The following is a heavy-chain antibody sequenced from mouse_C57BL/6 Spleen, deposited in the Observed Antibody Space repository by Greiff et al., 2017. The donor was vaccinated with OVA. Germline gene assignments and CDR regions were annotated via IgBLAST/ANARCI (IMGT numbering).Heavy chain of an antibody. J-gene: IGHJ3*01. CDR2: IYPGSGNT. V-gene: IGHV1-76*01. CDR1: GYTINDYY. Sequence: VQLMESGAELVRPGASVKLSCTASGYTINDYYINWVKQRPGQGLEWIARIYPGSGNTYYNEKFKGKATLTAEKSSSTAYMQLSSLTSEDSAVYFCARRDGSWFAYWGQGTLVTVSA. CDR3: ARRDGSWFAY. D-gene: IGHD2-3*01.